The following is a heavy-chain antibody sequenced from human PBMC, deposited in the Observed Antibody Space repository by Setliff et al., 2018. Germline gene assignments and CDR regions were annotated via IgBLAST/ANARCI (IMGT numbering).Heavy chain of an antibody. CDR1: GGAIDNRYY. CDR3: ARFGGSASVARFSPPI. D-gene: IGHD3-10*01. V-gene: IGHV4-39*01. Sequence: SSETLSLTCAVSGGAIDNRYYWGWIRQPPGKGLDWIGNINYSGGSYYNPSLKSRVTISVDTSKTQFSLNLRFVTAADTAVYYCARFGGSASVARFSPPIWGPGSLVTVSS. J-gene: IGHJ4*02. CDR2: INYSGGS.